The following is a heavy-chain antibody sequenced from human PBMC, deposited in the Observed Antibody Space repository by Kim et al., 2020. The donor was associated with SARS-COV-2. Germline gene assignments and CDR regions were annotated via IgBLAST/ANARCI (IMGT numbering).Heavy chain of an antibody. J-gene: IGHJ4*02. CDR3: AKQHAYGSGGYAPYYFDY. D-gene: IGHD3-10*01. CDR2: IYYSGST. CDR1: GGSISSSGSY. V-gene: IGHV4-39*01. Sequence: SETLSLTCTVSGGSISSSGSYWGWIRQPPGKGLEWIGAIYYSGSTYYNPSLKSRFAISVDTSKNQFSLKVNSVTTTDTAVYFCAKQHAYGSGGYAPYYFDYWGQGTLVTVSS.